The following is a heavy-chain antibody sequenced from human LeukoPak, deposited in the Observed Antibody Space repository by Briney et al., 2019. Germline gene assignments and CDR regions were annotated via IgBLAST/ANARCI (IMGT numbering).Heavy chain of an antibody. Sequence: ASVKVSCKASGYTFTSYGISWVRQAPGQGLEWMGWISAYNGNTNYAQKLQGRVTMTTDTSTSTAYMELRSLRSDDTAVYYCARASGILTGYSYFDYWGQGTLVTVSS. J-gene: IGHJ4*02. CDR3: ARASGILTGYSYFDY. CDR1: GYTFTSYG. CDR2: ISAYNGNT. V-gene: IGHV1-18*01. D-gene: IGHD3-9*01.